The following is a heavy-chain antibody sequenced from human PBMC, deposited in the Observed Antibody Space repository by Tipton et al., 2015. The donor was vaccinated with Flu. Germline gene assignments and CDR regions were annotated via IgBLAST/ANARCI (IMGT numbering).Heavy chain of an antibody. D-gene: IGHD3-10*01. Sequence: SLRLSCAASGFTFSSYWMHWVRQAPGKGLVWVSRINSDGSSTSYADSVKGRFTISRDNAKNTLYLQMSSLRAEDTAVYYCASTMVRAYYFDYWGQGTLVTVSS. V-gene: IGHV3-74*01. CDR1: GFTFSSYW. CDR3: ASTMVRAYYFDY. J-gene: IGHJ4*02. CDR2: INSDGSST.